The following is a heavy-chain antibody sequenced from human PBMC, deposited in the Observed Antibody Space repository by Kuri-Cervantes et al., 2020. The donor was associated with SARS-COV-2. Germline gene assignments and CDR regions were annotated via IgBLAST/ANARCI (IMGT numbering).Heavy chain of an antibody. J-gene: IGHJ5*02. V-gene: IGHV3-30*18. Sequence: GESLKISCAVSGLSINNYDMHWVRQARGKGPEWVAVISYEGSNKHYSDSVKGRFTISRDNSKSMVYLQINSLRPEDTATYYCAKSRGPFSLSVSLSVLDPWGRGTLVTVS. CDR2: ISYEGSNK. CDR3: AKSRGPFSLSVSLSVLDP. CDR1: GLSINNYD. D-gene: IGHD2/OR15-2a*01.